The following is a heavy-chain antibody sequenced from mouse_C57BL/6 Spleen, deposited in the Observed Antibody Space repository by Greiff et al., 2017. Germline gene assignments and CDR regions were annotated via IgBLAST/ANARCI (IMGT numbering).Heavy chain of an antibody. CDR2: INYDGSST. J-gene: IGHJ2*01. Sequence: EVKLVESEGGLVQPGSSMKLSCTASGFTFSDYYMAWVRQVPEKGLEWVANINYDGSSTYYLDSLKSRFIISRDNAKNILYLQMSSLKSEDTATYYCARAPRGFDYWGQGTTLTVSS. CDR1: GFTFSDYY. CDR3: ARAPRGFDY. V-gene: IGHV5-16*01.